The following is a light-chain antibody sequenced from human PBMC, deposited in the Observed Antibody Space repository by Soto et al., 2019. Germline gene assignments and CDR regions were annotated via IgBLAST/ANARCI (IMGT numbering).Light chain of an antibody. CDR2: ASS. V-gene: IGKV1-39*01. CDR1: QSISSY. Sequence: DIQMTQSPSSLSASVGDRVTITCRASQSISSYLNWYPQKPRKAPKLLIYASSSLQSGVPSRFSGSGSGTDFTLTISSMQPEDFATYYCQQSYSTPRTFGQGTKVEIK. J-gene: IGKJ1*01. CDR3: QQSYSTPRT.